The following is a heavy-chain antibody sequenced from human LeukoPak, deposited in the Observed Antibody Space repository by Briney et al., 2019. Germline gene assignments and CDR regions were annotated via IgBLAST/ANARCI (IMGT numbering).Heavy chain of an antibody. CDR2: IWYDGSNK. D-gene: IGHD5-24*01. V-gene: IGHV3-33*08. CDR3: ARDGLRGNNWFDP. J-gene: IGHJ5*02. Sequence: GGSLRLSCAASGFTFSSYWMSWVRQAPGKGLEWVAVIWYDGSNKYYADSVKGRFTISRDNSKNTLDLQMNSLRAADTAVYYCARDGLRGNNWFDPWGQGTLVTVSS. CDR1: GFTFSSYW.